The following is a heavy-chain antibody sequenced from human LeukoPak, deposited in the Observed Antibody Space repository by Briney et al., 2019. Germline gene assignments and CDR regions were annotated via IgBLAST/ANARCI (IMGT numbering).Heavy chain of an antibody. V-gene: IGHV3-73*01. CDR2: IDRPARSYAT. CDR3: TRDRGTYNWLDP. Sequence: GGSLRLSCAASGFTLSDSAIHWVRQASGKGLEWVGLIDRPARSYATAYGASVGGRFTISRDDSKNTAYLQMDSLKTEDTALYYCTRDRGTYNWLDPWGQGTLVTVSS. J-gene: IGHJ5*02. D-gene: IGHD1-26*01. CDR1: GFTLSDSA.